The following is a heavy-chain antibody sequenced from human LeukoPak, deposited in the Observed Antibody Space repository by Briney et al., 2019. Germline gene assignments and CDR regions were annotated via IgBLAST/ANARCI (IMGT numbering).Heavy chain of an antibody. Sequence: GGSLRLSCAASGFTFSTYDMHWVRQAPGEGLEWLADISYSGSKKYYADSVKGRFTISRDNSKNTLYLQMNSLRAEDTAVYYCAKERFEVHHVPYYVDYCGQGTLGTVSS. CDR3: AKERFEVHHVPYYVDY. CDR2: ISYSGSKK. J-gene: IGHJ4*02. V-gene: IGHV3-30*18. CDR1: GFTFSTYD. D-gene: IGHD3-9*01.